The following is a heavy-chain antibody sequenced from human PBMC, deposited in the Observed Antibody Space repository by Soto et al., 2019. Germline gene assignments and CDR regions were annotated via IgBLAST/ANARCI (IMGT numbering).Heavy chain of an antibody. CDR3: ARVGRLGGTPYYFDY. CDR2: IYYSGST. J-gene: IGHJ4*02. Sequence: SETLSLTCTVSGGSISSGDYYWSWIRQPPGKGLEWIGYIYYSGSTYYNPSLKSRVTISVDTSKNQFSLKLSSVTAADTAVYHCARVGRLGGTPYYFDYWGQGTLVTVSS. D-gene: IGHD1-26*01. CDR1: GGSISSGDYY. V-gene: IGHV4-30-4*01.